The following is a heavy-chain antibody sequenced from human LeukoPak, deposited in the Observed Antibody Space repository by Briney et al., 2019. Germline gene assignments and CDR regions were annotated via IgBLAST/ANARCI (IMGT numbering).Heavy chain of an antibody. J-gene: IGHJ6*03. Sequence: SETLSLTCTVSGGSISSYYWSWIRQPPGKGLEWIGYIYYSGSTNYNPSLKSRVTISVDTSKNQFSLKLSSVTAADTAVYYCARGPTFGYCSSTSCYTFYYYHYMDVWGKGTTVTVSS. D-gene: IGHD2-2*02. CDR1: GGSISSYY. V-gene: IGHV4-59*12. CDR2: IYYSGST. CDR3: ARGPTFGYCSSTSCYTFYYYHYMDV.